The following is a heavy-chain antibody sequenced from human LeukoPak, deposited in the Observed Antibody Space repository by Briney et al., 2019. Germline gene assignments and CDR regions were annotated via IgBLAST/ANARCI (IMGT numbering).Heavy chain of an antibody. D-gene: IGHD2-15*01. CDR1: GCTFSSYS. CDR2: ISSSSSYI. J-gene: IGHJ4*02. Sequence: PGGSLRLSCAASGCTFSSYSMNWVRQAPGKGLEWVSSISSSSSYIYYADSVKGRFTISRDNAKNSLYLQMNSLRAEDTAVYYCASLGSGYCSGGSCSIDYWGQGTLVTVSS. CDR3: ASLGSGYCSGGSCSIDY. V-gene: IGHV3-21*01.